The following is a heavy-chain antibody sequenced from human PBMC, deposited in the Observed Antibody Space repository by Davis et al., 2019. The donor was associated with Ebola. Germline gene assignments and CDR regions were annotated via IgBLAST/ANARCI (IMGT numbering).Heavy chain of an antibody. CDR1: GFTFSSFL. D-gene: IGHD2-8*01. V-gene: IGHV3-74*01. CDR2: INTDGSST. Sequence: PGGSLRLSCAASGFTFSSFLMHWVRQAPGKGPVWVSRINTDGSSTTYADSVKGRFTISRDNAKNTLYLQMNSLRAEDTAVYYCAKGNGYWGQGTLVTVSS. J-gene: IGHJ4*02. CDR3: AKGNGY.